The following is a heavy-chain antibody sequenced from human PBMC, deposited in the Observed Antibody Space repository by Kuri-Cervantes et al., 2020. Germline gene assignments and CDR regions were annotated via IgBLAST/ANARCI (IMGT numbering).Heavy chain of an antibody. V-gene: IGHV3-33*08. J-gene: IGHJ5*02. D-gene: IGHD1-26*01. CDR3: ARCSGSYSDWFDP. CDR1: GFTFSSYS. CDR2: IWYDGSNK. Sequence: GESLKISCAASGFTFSSYSMNWVRQAPGKGLEWVAVIWYDGSNKYYADSVKGRFTISRDNAKNSLYLQMNSLRDEDTAVYYCARCSGSYSDWFDPWGQGTLVTVSS.